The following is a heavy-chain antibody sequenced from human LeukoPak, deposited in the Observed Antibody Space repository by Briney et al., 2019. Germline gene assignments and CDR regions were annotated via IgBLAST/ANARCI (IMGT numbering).Heavy chain of an antibody. CDR1: GFTFSDHY. CDR2: VRNRGKSYTT. Sequence: PGGSLRLSCAASGFTFSDHYMDWVRQAPGKGLEWVGRVRNRGKSYTTEYAASVKGRFTVSRDDSQNSLYLEMDSLKTEDTAVYYCVRGTMDGSYYSYSNYWGQGTLVTVSS. V-gene: IGHV3-72*01. CDR3: VRGTMDGSYYSYSNY. D-gene: IGHD2-15*01. J-gene: IGHJ4*02.